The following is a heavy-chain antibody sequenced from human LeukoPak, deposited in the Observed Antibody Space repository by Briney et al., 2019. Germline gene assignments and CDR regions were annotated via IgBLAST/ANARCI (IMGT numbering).Heavy chain of an antibody. D-gene: IGHD3-10*01. CDR1: GYTFSNFY. CDR3: ARDYHGSGSLTTFDY. CDR2: INPRGGSA. V-gene: IGHV1-46*01. Sequence: VASVNVSCKASGYTFSNFYMHWGRQVPGQGREWMGIINPRGGSASSAQKFQGRVTLTRDTSTSTVYMELSRLRSEDTALYYCARDYHGSGSLTTFDYWGQGTLVTVSS. J-gene: IGHJ4*02.